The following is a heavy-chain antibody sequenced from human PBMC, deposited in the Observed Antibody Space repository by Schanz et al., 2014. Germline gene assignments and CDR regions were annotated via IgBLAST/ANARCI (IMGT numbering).Heavy chain of an antibody. D-gene: IGHD1-26*01. Sequence: VQLVESGGGFVQPGGSLRLSCKDSGFTFSSYGMHWVRQVPGKGLEWVAVVCYDGSKKYYADSVKGRFTTSRDNSKNTMYLQMNSLRAEDTAVYYCVKDLQRELLRDDHYYGMDVWGQGTTVTVSS. V-gene: IGHV3-33*06. CDR3: VKDLQRELLRDDHYYGMDV. J-gene: IGHJ6*02. CDR1: GFTFSSYG. CDR2: VCYDGSKK.